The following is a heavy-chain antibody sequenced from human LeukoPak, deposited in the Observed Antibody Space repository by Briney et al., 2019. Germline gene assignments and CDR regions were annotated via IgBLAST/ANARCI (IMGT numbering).Heavy chain of an antibody. D-gene: IGHD5-18*01. CDR2: IYYSGST. CDR3: ARGYSYTNFDY. J-gene: IGHJ4*02. V-gene: IGHV4-30-4*08. CDR1: RGSISSGDYY. Sequence: PSETLSLTCTVSRGSISSGDYYWSWIRQPPGKGLEWIGYIYYSGSTYYNPSLKSRVTISVDTSKNQFSLKLSSVTAADTAVYYCARGYSYTNFDYWGQGTLVTVSS.